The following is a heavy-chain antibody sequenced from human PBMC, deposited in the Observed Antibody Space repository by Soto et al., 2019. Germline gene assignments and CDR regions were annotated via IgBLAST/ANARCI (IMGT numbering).Heavy chain of an antibody. J-gene: IGHJ5*02. CDR2: VFSTGVT. CDR3: ARSSLEPTRRWFDP. Sequence: QVQLQESGPGLVKPSETLSLSCSVSGGSLTNYYWSWIRQPPGKGLEWIGYVFSTGVTHYNPSLETRVTMAVDTSKNQFSLKLHFLTTSDTAVYFCARSSLEPTRRWFDPWGQGILVTVSS. D-gene: IGHD6-6*01. CDR1: GGSLTNYY. V-gene: IGHV4-59*01.